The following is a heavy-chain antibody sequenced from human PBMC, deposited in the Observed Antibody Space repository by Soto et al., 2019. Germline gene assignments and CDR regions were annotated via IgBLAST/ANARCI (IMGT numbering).Heavy chain of an antibody. V-gene: IGHV3-11*05. Sequence: QVQLAESGGGLVRPGGSLRLSCEASGFTFRDYYMTWFRQAPGKGLEWLSYIDSSTKYTNYADSVKGRFTISRDNAKNSLYLQMNSLRADDTAVYYCAREYYYTMDVWGQRTMVTVSS. CDR1: GFTFRDYY. J-gene: IGHJ6*02. CDR2: IDSSTKYT. CDR3: AREYYYTMDV.